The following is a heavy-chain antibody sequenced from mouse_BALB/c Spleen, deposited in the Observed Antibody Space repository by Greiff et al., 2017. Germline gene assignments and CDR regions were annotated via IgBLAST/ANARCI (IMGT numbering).Heavy chain of an antibody. CDR1: GFTFSSYA. J-gene: IGHJ3*01. CDR2: ISSGGST. D-gene: IGHD2-3*01. CDR3: ARQGMMRGFAY. V-gene: IGHV5-6-5*01. Sequence: EVKLMESGGGLVKPGGSLKLSCAASGFTFSSYAMSWVRQTPEKRLEWVASISSGGSTYYPDSVKGRFTISRDNAKNTLYLQMSSLRSEDTAMYYCARQGMMRGFAYWGQGTLVTVSA.